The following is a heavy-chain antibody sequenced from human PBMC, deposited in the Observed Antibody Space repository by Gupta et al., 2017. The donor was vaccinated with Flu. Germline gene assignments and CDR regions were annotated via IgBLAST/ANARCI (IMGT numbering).Heavy chain of an antibody. CDR3: ARSSRVGLEWLLWAAAEYFQH. D-gene: IGHD3-3*01. CDR2: IKQDGSEK. V-gene: IGHV3-7*01. Sequence: EWVANIKQDGSEKYYVDSVKGRFTISRDNAKNSLYLQMNSLRAEDTAVYYCARSSRVGLEWLLWAAAEYFQHWGQGTLVTVSS. J-gene: IGHJ1*01.